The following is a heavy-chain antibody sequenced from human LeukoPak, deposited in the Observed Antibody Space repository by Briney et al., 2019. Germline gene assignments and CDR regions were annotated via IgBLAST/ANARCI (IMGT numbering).Heavy chain of an antibody. CDR3: AKHRFLEWLGPIDY. Sequence: PGGSLRLSCAASGFTFSSYWMSWVRQAPGKGLEWVANIKQDGSEKYYVDSVKGRFTISRDNAKNTLYLQMNSLRAEDTAVYYCAKHRFLEWLGPIDYWGQGTLVTVSS. J-gene: IGHJ4*02. CDR1: GFTFSSYW. V-gene: IGHV3-7*03. D-gene: IGHD3-3*01. CDR2: IKQDGSEK.